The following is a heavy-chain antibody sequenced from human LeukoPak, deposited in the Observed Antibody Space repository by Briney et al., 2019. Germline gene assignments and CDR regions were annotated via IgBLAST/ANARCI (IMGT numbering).Heavy chain of an antibody. V-gene: IGHV3-64*01. CDR3: ARGQAYYYDSSGLTFDY. J-gene: IGHJ4*02. CDR2: ISVNGGSE. D-gene: IGHD3-22*01. CDR1: GFTFNKHV. Sequence: GGSLRLSCAASGFTFNKHVMFWVRQPPGKGLEYVSAISVNGGSEYYANSVKGRFIVSRDNSKNTLYLQMDILKTEDMAVYCRARGQAYYYDSSGLTFDYWGQGTLVIVSS.